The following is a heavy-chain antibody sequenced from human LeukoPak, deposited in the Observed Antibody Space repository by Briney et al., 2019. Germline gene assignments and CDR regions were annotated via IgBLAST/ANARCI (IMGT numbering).Heavy chain of an antibody. J-gene: IGHJ6*02. CDR2: ISYDGSNK. D-gene: IGHD6-13*01. V-gene: IGHV3-30*03. CDR1: GFTFSSYG. CDR3: ATHWEEEQQLASTDV. Sequence: PGRSLRLSCAASGFTFSSYGMHWVRQAPGKGLEWVAVISYDGSNKYYADSVKGRFTISRDNSKNTLYLQMNSLRAEDTAVYYCATHWEEEQQLASTDVWGQGTTVTVSS.